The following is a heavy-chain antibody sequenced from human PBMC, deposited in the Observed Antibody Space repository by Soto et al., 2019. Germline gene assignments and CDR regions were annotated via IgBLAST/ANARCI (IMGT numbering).Heavy chain of an antibody. Sequence: ASVKVSCKASGYTFTSYYMHWVRQAPGQGLEWMGIINPSGGSTSYAQKFQGRVTMTRDTSTSTVYMELSSLRSEDTAVYYRARDMSSSIKYYYYGMDVWGQGTTVTVSS. CDR1: GYTFTSYY. D-gene: IGHD6-6*01. CDR2: INPSGGST. J-gene: IGHJ6*02. CDR3: ARDMSSSIKYYYYGMDV. V-gene: IGHV1-46*01.